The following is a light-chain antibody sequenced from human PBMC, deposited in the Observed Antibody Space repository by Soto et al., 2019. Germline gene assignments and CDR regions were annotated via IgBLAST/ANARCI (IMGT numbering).Light chain of an antibody. CDR2: GAS. V-gene: IGKV1-6*01. Sequence: QVTQFPSSLSASVGDRVTITCRPSQGIRNDLGWYQQNPGKAPKLLIYGASNLQTGVPSRFSGSGSGTDFTLTISSLQPEDVGTYYCLQEYSYPLIFGGGTKVEIK. CDR3: LQEYSYPLI. CDR1: QGIRND. J-gene: IGKJ4*01.